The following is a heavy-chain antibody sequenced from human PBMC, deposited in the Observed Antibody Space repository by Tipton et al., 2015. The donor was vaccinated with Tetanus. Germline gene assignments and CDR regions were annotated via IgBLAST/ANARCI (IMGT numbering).Heavy chain of an antibody. V-gene: IGHV1-8*01. D-gene: IGHD6-13*01. CDR1: GYAFSSYD. Sequence: QVQLVQSGAEVKKPGASVKVSCKTSGYAFSSYDLNWVRQATGQGLEWLGYMDPKTGRATYGQRFQGRVTMTSDITITTAYMELKNLRSDDTAVYYCARGNRGSSWYLWGQGTLVTVSS. CDR3: ARGNRGSSWYL. CDR2: MDPKTGRA. J-gene: IGHJ4*02.